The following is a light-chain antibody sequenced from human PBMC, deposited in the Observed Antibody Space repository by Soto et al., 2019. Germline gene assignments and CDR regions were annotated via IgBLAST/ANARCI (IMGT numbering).Light chain of an antibody. CDR3: QQYNNWPLT. CDR2: AAS. V-gene: IGKV3-15*01. Sequence: DIVLTQSPATLSLTPGQGASLSCRASKSVGGDLVWYQQKPGQTPRLLIYAASTRATGIPARFSGSGSGTEFTLTISSLQSEDFAVYYCQQYNNWPLTFGGGTKVDIK. J-gene: IGKJ4*01. CDR1: KSVGGD.